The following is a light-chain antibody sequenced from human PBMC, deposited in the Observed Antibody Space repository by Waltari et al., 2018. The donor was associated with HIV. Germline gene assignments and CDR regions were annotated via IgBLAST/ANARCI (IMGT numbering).Light chain of an antibody. CDR3: CSYAGSSTPV. V-gene: IGLV2-23*02. CDR1: SSDVGSYNL. J-gene: IGLJ2*01. Sequence: QSALTQPASVSGSPGQSITISCTGTSSDVGSYNLVSWYQQHPGKAPKLMIYEVRKRPSGGSNRFSGSKSGNTASLTISGLQAEDEADYYCCSYAGSSTPVFGGGTKLTVL. CDR2: EVR.